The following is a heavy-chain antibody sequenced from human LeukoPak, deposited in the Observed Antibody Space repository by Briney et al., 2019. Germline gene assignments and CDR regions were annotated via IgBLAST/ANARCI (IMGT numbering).Heavy chain of an antibody. Sequence: ASVKVSCKVSGYTLTEISMHWVRQAPGKGLEWMGGFDTEDGERIYAQKFQGRVTMTEDTSTDTAYMELSSLGSEDTAIYYCARGGYNFCGMDVWGPGTTVTVSS. V-gene: IGHV1-24*01. J-gene: IGHJ6*02. CDR3: ARGGYNFCGMDV. CDR1: GYTLTEIS. CDR2: FDTEDGER.